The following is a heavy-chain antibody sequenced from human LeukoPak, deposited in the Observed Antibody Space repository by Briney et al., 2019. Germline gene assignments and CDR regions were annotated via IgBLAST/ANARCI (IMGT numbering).Heavy chain of an antibody. CDR3: AKDHAGTTYYYYMDV. Sequence: GGSLRLSCAASGFAFSSYAMSWVRQAPGKGLEWVSAISGTGDSTYYADSVRGRFTISRDNSKNTLYLQMNSLRAEDTAVYYCAKDHAGTTYYYYMDVWGKGTTLTVSS. CDR2: ISGTGDST. J-gene: IGHJ6*03. D-gene: IGHD1-7*01. CDR1: GFAFSSYA. V-gene: IGHV3-23*01.